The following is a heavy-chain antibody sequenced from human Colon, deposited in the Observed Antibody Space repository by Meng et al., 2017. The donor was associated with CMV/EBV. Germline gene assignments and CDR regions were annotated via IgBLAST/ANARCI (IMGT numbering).Heavy chain of an antibody. J-gene: IGHJ4*02. D-gene: IGHD3-10*01. CDR3: ASEVTMVRGLTVMSYFDS. CDR2: INTNTGNP. Sequence: NFTNSRMNWVRQAPGQGLEWMGWINTNTGNPTYAQGFTGRHVFSLDTSVSTAYLEISSLKAEDTAVYYCASEVTMVRGLTVMSYFDSWGQGTLVTVSS. V-gene: IGHV7-4-1*02. CDR1: NFTNSR.